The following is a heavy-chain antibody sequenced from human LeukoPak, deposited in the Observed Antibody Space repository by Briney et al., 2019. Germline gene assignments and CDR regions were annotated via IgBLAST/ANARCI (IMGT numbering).Heavy chain of an antibody. V-gene: IGHV3-9*01. CDR3: AMESRIAVAAIDY. Sequence: PGRSLRLSCAASGITCDEYAMNWVRQAPGKGLEWVSNINWNTGVIVYADSVKGRFTVSRDNAKTSLFLQMNSLRAEDTALYYCAMESRIAVAAIDYWGQGTLVTVSS. CDR1: GITCDEYA. CDR2: INWNTGVI. J-gene: IGHJ4*02. D-gene: IGHD6-19*01.